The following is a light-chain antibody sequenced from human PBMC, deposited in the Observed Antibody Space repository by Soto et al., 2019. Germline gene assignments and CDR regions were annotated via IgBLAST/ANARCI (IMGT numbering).Light chain of an antibody. Sequence: DIVMTQSPLSLPVTPGEPASISCWSSQSLLHSDGYNYLDWYLQKPGQSPQLLLYLGSYRAVGVADRFSGSGSGTDFTLRISRVEAEDVGVYYCMQGPPAPPYTFGQGTRLEIK. CDR1: QSLLHSDGYNY. CDR2: LGS. V-gene: IGKV2-28*01. J-gene: IGKJ2*01. CDR3: MQGPPAPPYT.